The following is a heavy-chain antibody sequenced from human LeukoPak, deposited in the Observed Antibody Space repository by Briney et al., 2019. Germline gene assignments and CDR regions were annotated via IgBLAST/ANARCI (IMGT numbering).Heavy chain of an antibody. V-gene: IGHV3-72*01. CDR1: GFTFSDHY. J-gene: IGHJ4*02. CDR3: ARVGGDTGRSFDY. Sequence: GGSLRLSCAASGFTFSDHYVDWVRQAPGKGLEWVGRTRKRANSYTTEYAASVRGRFTISRDDSKNSLSLQMNSPKAEDTAVYYCARVGGDTGRSFDYWGQGTLVTVSS. CDR2: TRKRANSYTT. D-gene: IGHD5-18*01.